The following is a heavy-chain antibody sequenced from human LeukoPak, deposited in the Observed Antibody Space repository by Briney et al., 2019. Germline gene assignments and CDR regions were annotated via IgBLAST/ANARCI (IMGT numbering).Heavy chain of an antibody. Sequence: GESLKISCKGSGYSFTSYWIGWVRQMPGKGLEWMGIIYPGDSDTRYSPSFQGQVTISADKSISTAYLQWSSLKASDTAMYYCARARVVPAAMRDYYYYYMDVWGKGTTVTVSS. CDR1: GYSFTSYW. CDR2: IYPGDSDT. V-gene: IGHV5-51*01. CDR3: ARARVVPAAMRDYYYYYMDV. D-gene: IGHD2-2*01. J-gene: IGHJ6*03.